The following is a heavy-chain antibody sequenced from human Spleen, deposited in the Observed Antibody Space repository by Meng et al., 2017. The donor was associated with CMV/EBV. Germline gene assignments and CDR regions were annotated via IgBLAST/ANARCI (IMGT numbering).Heavy chain of an antibody. D-gene: IGHD3-3*01. V-gene: IGHV3-33*01. CDR2: IWADGSDK. J-gene: IGHJ6*02. CDR3: ARGQLGQSRLHYYDFSSAYSRSVMDV. Sequence: GESLKISCGASGFTFRAYGMHWVRQAPGKGPEWVAAIWADGSDKFYVDSVKGRFTISRDNSKNTVYLQMNSLRDEDTAVYYCARGQLGQSRLHYYDFSSAYSRSVMDVWGQGTTVTVSS. CDR1: GFTFRAYG.